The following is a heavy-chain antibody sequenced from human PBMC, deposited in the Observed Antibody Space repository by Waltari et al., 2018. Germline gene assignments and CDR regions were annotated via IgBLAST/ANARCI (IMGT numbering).Heavy chain of an antibody. CDR2: ISNSGGST. Sequence: EVQLLESGGGLVQPGGSLRLSCDTSGFTFSNYAMSWVRQAPGKGLGGFSAISNSGGSTWYAVSVKGRLTISRDNSKNKVFLQMDSLRAEDTAVYYCAREEKDNSGYRTTRFGYWGQGTLVTVSS. CDR3: AREEKDNSGYRTTRFGY. V-gene: IGHV3-23*01. CDR1: GFTFSNYA. J-gene: IGHJ4*02. D-gene: IGHD5-12*01.